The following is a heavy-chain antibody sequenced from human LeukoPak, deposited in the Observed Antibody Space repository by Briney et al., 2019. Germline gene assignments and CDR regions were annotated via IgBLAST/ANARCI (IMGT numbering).Heavy chain of an antibody. V-gene: IGHV3-9*01. CDR1: GFTFDDYA. CDR2: ISWNSGSI. D-gene: IGHD6-13*01. J-gene: IGHJ3*02. Sequence: PGRSLRLSCAASGFTFDDYAMHWVRQAPGKGLEWVSGISWNSGSIGYADSVKGRFTTSRDNAKNSLYLQMNSLRAEDTALYYCAKDMYSSSRDAFDIWGQGTMVTVSS. CDR3: AKDMYSSSRDAFDI.